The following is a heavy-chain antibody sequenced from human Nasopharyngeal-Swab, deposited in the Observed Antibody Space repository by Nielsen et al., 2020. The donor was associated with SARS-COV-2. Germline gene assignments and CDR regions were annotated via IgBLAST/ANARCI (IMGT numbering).Heavy chain of an antibody. V-gene: IGHV3-30*04. Sequence: GGSLRLSCAASGFTSSSYAMHWVRQAPGKGLEWVAVISYDGSNKYYADSVKGRFTISRDNSKNTLYLQMNSLRAEDTAVYYCARDSGSAFDIWGQGTMVTVSS. J-gene: IGHJ3*02. CDR1: GFTSSSYA. CDR2: ISYDGSNK. CDR3: ARDSGSAFDI. D-gene: IGHD1-14*01.